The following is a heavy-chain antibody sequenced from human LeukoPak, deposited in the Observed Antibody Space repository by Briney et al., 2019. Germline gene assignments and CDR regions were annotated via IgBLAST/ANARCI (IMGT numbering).Heavy chain of an antibody. V-gene: IGHV4-59*08. CDR2: IYYSGST. CDR1: GGSISGYY. J-gene: IGHJ4*02. D-gene: IGHD3-22*01. Sequence: SEPLSLTCTVSGGSISGYYWSWIRQPPGKGLERIGYIYYSGSTKYNPSLKSRVTISVDTSRNQSSLKLTSVTAADTAVYYCAKVSDRDSSGYYWGFEYWGQGTLVTVSS. CDR3: AKVSDRDSSGYYWGFEY.